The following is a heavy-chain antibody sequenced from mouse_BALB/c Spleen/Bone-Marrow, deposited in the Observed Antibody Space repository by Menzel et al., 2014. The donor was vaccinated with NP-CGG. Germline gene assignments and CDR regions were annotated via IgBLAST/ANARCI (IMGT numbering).Heavy chain of an antibody. CDR3: ARGNGYNIDY. CDR2: ISYSGNA. CDR1: GDSITSSY. D-gene: IGHD1-2*01. V-gene: IGHV3-8*02. Sequence: VHVKQSGPSLVKPSQTLSLTCSVTGDSITSSYWNWIRKFPGNKLEYMGYISYSGNAYYNPSLKSRISLTRDTSKNQYYLQLNSVTTEDTATYFCARGNGYNIDYWGQGTPLTVST. J-gene: IGHJ2*01.